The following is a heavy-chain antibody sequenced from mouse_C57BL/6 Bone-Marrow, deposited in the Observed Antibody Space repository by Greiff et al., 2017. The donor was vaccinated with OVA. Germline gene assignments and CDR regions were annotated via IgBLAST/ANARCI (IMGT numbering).Heavy chain of an antibody. CDR2: IDPSDSYT. D-gene: IGHD1-1*01. V-gene: IGHV1-69*01. J-gene: IGHJ2*01. CDR1: GYTFTSYW. CDR3: ARSGSSLFYY. Sequence: QVQLQQPGAELVMPGASVKLSCKASGYTFTSYWMHWVKQRPGQGLEWIGEIDPSDSYTNYNQKFKGKSTLTVDKSSSTAYMQLSSLTSEDSAVYYCARSGSSLFYYWGQGTTLTVSS.